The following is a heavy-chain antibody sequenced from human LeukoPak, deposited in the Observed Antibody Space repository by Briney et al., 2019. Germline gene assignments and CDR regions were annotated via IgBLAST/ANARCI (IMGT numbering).Heavy chain of an antibody. CDR1: GYTFTGYY. V-gene: IGHV1-2*02. CDR3: ARVRRGSQGSFDS. J-gene: IGHJ4*02. D-gene: IGHD3-10*01. Sequence: SSVKVSCKASGYTFTGYYMHWVRQAPGQGLEWMGWINPNSVGTNYPQKFQGRVTMTRDTSISKAYMDLSRVRSDDPAVYYCARVRRGSQGSFDSWGQGTLVTVSS. CDR2: INPNSVGT.